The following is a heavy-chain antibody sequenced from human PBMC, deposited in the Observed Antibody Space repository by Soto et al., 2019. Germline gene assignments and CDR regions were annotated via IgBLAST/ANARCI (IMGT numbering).Heavy chain of an antibody. V-gene: IGHV3-23*01. Sequence: GGSLRLSSAASGFTFSNYAMSWVRQAPGKGLEWVSTLSGSGVGTYYADSVKGRFTISRDNSKNTLDLQMNSLRAEDTAVYYFAKDRRYNWNYVNDYSGQGTLVTVFS. CDR2: LSGSGVGT. CDR3: AKDRRYNWNYVNDY. J-gene: IGHJ4*02. CDR1: GFTFSNYA. D-gene: IGHD1-7*01.